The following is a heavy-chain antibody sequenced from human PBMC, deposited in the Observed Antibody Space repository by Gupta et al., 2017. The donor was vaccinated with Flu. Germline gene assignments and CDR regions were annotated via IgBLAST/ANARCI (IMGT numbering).Heavy chain of an antibody. Sequence: EVQLVESGGGLVQPGGSLRLSCAASGFSFSDYWMNWVRQAPGKGLEWVANINQDETTKNYVDSLKGRFTVSRDNAKNSLYLQMDSLGAEDTAVYFCARNRGWEQFDDWGQGTLVTVSS. V-gene: IGHV3-7*01. D-gene: IGHD1/OR15-1a*01. J-gene: IGHJ5*02. CDR1: GFSFSDYW. CDR2: INQDETTK. CDR3: ARNRGWEQFDD.